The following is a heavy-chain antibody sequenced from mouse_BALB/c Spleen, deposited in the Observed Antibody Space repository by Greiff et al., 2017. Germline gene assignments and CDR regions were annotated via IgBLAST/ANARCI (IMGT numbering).Heavy chain of an antibody. V-gene: IGHV1S135*01. CDR3: ARGGVSAWFAY. CDR2: IDPYNGGT. CDR1: GYAFTSYN. J-gene: IGHJ3*01. Sequence: VQLQQSGPELVKPGASVKVSCKASGYAFTSYNMYWVKQSHGKILEWIGYIDPYNGGTSYNQKFKGKATLTVDKSSSTAYMHLNSLTSEDSAVYYCARGGVSAWFAYWGQGTLVTVSA.